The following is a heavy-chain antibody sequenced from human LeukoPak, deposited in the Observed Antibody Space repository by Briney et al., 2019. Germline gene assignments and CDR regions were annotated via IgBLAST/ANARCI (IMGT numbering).Heavy chain of an antibody. CDR1: GFTFSSYS. J-gene: IGHJ4*02. CDR3: ARDGDYGGGGY. CDR2: ISSSSSTI. Sequence: PAGSLRLSCAASGFTFSSYSMNWVRQAPGKGLEWVSYISSSSSTIYYADSVKGRFTISRDNAKISLYLQMNSLRAEDTAVYYCARDGDYGGGGYWGQGTLVTVSS. D-gene: IGHD4-17*01. V-gene: IGHV3-48*01.